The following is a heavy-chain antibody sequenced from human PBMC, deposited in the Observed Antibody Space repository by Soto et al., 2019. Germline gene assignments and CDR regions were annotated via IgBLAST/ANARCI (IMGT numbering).Heavy chain of an antibody. J-gene: IGHJ4*02. CDR3: ARDIGYCSGGSCYSDLIDY. Sequence: QVQLVESGGGVVQPGRSLRLSCAASGFTFSSYGMHWVRQAPGKGLEWVAVIWYDGSNKYYADSVKGRFTISRDNSKNTLYLQMNRLRAEDTAVYYCARDIGYCSGGSCYSDLIDYWGQGTLVTVSS. V-gene: IGHV3-33*01. CDR1: GFTFSSYG. D-gene: IGHD2-15*01. CDR2: IWYDGSNK.